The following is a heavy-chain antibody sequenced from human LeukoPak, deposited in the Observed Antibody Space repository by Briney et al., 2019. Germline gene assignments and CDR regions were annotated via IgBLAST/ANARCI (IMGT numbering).Heavy chain of an antibody. V-gene: IGHV1-8*03. J-gene: IGHJ6*03. CDR3: ARSGELRPLYYYYYMDV. Sequence: GASVKVTCKASGYTFTSYDINWVRQATGQGLEWMGWMNPNSGNTSYAQKFQGRVTITRNTSISTAYMELSSLRSEDTAVYYCARSGELRPLYYYYYMDVWGKGTTVTVSS. CDR1: GYTFTSYD. CDR2: MNPNSGNT. D-gene: IGHD1-7*01.